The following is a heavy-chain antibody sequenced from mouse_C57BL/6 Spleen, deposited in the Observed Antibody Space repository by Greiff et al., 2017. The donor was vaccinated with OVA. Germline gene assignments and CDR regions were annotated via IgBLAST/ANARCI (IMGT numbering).Heavy chain of an antibody. J-gene: IGHJ4*01. V-gene: IGHV1-52*01. CDR2: IDPSDSET. D-gene: IGHD1-1*01. Sequence: QVQLQQPGAELVRPGSSVKLSCKASGYTFTSYWMHWVKQRPIQGLEWIGNIDPSDSETHYNQKFKDKATLTVDKSSSTAYMQLSSLTSEDSAVYYCARSGYYPYAMEYWGKGTSGTVYS. CDR3: ARSGYYPYAMEY. CDR1: GYTFTSYW.